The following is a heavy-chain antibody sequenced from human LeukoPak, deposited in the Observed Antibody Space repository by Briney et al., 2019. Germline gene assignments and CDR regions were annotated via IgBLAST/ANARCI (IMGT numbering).Heavy chain of an antibody. Sequence: SETLSLTCTVSGGSISSSSYYWGWIRQPPGKRLEWIGSIYYSGSTYYNPSLKSRVTISVDTSKNQFSLKLSSVTAADTAVYYCARVDSSSSVALDYWGQGTLVTVSS. J-gene: IGHJ4*02. V-gene: IGHV4-39*01. CDR1: GGSISSSSYY. D-gene: IGHD6-6*01. CDR2: IYYSGST. CDR3: ARVDSSSSVALDY.